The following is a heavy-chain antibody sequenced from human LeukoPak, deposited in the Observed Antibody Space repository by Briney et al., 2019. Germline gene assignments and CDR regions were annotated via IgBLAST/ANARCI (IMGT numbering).Heavy chain of an antibody. J-gene: IGHJ4*02. D-gene: IGHD3-10*01. CDR2: MNQDGGEK. V-gene: IGHV3-7*01. CDR3: ARQLLWFGESPVGY. Sequence: GGSLRLSCAASGFTFSSSWMSWVRQAPGKGLEWVANMNQDGGEKYYVDSVKGRFTISRDNAKNSLFLQMNGLRTEDTAVYYCARQLLWFGESPVGYWGQGTLVTVSS. CDR1: GFTFSSSW.